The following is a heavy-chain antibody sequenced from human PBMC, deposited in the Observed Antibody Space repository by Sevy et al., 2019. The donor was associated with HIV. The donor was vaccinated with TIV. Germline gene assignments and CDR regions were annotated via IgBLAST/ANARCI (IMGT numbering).Heavy chain of an antibody. CDR1: GFTFSSYS. D-gene: IGHD6-13*01. CDR3: ARDSSSWYFDY. Sequence: GGSLRLSCAASGFTFSSYSMNWVRQAPGKGLEWVSSISSSSSYIYYADSVKGRFTISRDNAKNSLYLQMNSLRAEDTAVCYCARDSSSWYFDYWGQGTLVTVSS. J-gene: IGHJ4*02. CDR2: ISSSSSYI. V-gene: IGHV3-21*01.